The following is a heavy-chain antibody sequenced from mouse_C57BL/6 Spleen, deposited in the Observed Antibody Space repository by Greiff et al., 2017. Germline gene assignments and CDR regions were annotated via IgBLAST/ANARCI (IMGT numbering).Heavy chain of an antibody. CDR3: ARWGITTVFDY. D-gene: IGHD1-1*01. CDR1: GYTFTSYG. V-gene: IGHV1-81*01. J-gene: IGHJ2*01. CDR2: ICPSSGNT. Sequence: QVQLQQSGAELARPGASLKLSCTASGYTFTSYGISWVQQRTGQGLEWIGEICPSSGNTYYTEKFKGKVTLAADKASSTAYMKLRSLTSEDSAVYFCARWGITTVFDYWGQGTTLTVSS.